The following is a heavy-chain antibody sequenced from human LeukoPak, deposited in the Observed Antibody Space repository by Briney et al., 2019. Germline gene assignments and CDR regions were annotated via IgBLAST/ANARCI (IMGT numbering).Heavy chain of an antibody. D-gene: IGHD4-23*01. CDR3: ARVSVGYDY. Sequence: XXSCKASGYTFTSYYMHWVRQAPGQGLEWMGIINPSGGSTSYAQKFQGRVTMTRDTSTSTVYMELSSLRSEDTAVYYCARVSVGYDYWGQGTLVTVSS. J-gene: IGHJ4*02. CDR1: GYTFTSYY. CDR2: INPSGGST. V-gene: IGHV1-46*01.